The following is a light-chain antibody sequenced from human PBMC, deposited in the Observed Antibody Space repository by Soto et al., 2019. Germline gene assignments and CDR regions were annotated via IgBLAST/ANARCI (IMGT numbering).Light chain of an antibody. CDR1: QSVSSSY. Sequence: EIVLTQSPGTLSLSPGERATLSCRASQSVSSSYLARYQQKPGQAPRLLIYGASSRATGIPDRFSGSGSGTDFTLTISRLEPEDFAVYYCQQYGSSSWTLGQGTKVEIK. CDR2: GAS. V-gene: IGKV3-20*01. CDR3: QQYGSSSWT. J-gene: IGKJ1*01.